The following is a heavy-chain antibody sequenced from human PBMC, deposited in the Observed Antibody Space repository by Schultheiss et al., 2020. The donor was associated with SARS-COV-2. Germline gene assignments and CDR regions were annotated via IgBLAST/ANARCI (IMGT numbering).Heavy chain of an antibody. D-gene: IGHD2-21*02. V-gene: IGHV3-48*02. CDR3: ARDSTYCSGDCSFDY. CDR1: GFAFRSYA. J-gene: IGHJ4*02. Sequence: GGSLRLSCAASGFAFRSYAMNWVRQAPGKGLEWVSYISSSSNAIYYGDSVKGRFTISRDNAKYSLYLQMNSLRDEDTAVYYCARDSTYCSGDCSFDYWGQGTLVTVSS. CDR2: ISSSSNAI.